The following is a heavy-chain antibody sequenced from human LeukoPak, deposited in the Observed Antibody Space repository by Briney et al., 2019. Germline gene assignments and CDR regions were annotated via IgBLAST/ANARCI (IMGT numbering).Heavy chain of an antibody. CDR3: AKERVRSAGIAAAAGGWFDP. Sequence: LGGSLRLSCAASGFSFSSYGMHWVRQAPGKGLEWVAVISYDGSNKYYADSVKGRFTISRDNSKNTLYLQMNSLRAEDTAVYYCAKERVRSAGIAAAAGGWFDPWGQGTLVTVSS. J-gene: IGHJ5*02. V-gene: IGHV3-30*18. CDR1: GFSFSSYG. D-gene: IGHD6-13*01. CDR2: ISYDGSNK.